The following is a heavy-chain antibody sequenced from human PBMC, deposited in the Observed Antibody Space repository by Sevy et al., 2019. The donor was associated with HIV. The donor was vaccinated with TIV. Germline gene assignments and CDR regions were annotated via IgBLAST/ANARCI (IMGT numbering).Heavy chain of an antibody. CDR1: GGSITSLY. CDR3: AGENAWGRGYS. D-gene: IGHD1-26*01. V-gene: IGHV4-59*08. CDR2: IYYNGNT. Sequence: SETLSLTCTVSGGSITSLYWGWIRQPPGKGLEWIANIYYNGNTKYNPSLKSRVTISLDTSKNQFSLRLSSVTAADTARYYCAGENAWGRGYSWGQGTLVTVSS. J-gene: IGHJ4*02.